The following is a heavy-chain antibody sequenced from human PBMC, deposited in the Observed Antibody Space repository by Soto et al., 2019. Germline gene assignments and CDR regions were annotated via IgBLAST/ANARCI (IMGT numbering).Heavy chain of an antibody. V-gene: IGHV3-7*01. J-gene: IGHJ4*02. CDR1: ESTVSRDW. CDR3: SGGVGDAF. CDR2: TNQDGSEK. Sequence: EVHLVESGGGLVQTGGSLRLSCAISESTVSRDWMNWVRQAPGKGLEWVAHTNQDGSEKYYADSVKGRFTISRDNANKSLYLQMNSLRAGDTAMYYCSGGVGDAFWGQGTLVTVSS. D-gene: IGHD1-26*01.